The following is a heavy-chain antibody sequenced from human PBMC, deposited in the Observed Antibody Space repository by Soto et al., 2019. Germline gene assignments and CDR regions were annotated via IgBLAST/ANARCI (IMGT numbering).Heavy chain of an antibody. J-gene: IGHJ4*02. V-gene: IGHV3-33*01. CDR3: AIDPGSPQDQGPFDY. CDR1: GFTFSSYG. Sequence: QVQLVESGGSVVQPGRSLRLSCAASGFTFSSYGMHWVRQAPGKGLEWVAVIWYDGSNKYYADSVKCRFTISRDNSKNTLYLQMNSLRAEDTAVYYCAIDPGSPQDQGPFDYWGQGTLVTVSS. D-gene: IGHD2-2*01. CDR2: IWYDGSNK.